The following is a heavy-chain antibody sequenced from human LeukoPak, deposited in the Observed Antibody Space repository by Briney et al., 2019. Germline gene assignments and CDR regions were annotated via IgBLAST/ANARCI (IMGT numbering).Heavy chain of an antibody. CDR3: AKDPMVKGLTYDC. J-gene: IGHJ4*02. V-gene: IGHV3-23*01. Sequence: PGGSLRLSCAPSRFTFSTDAMRWVRQAPGKGLEWVSAISGSGGSTYYADSVKGRFTISVDNSKNTLYLQMNSLRAEDTAVYSCAKDPMVKGLTYDCWGQGTLVTVSS. D-gene: IGHD5-18*01. CDR2: ISGSGGST. CDR1: RFTFSTDA.